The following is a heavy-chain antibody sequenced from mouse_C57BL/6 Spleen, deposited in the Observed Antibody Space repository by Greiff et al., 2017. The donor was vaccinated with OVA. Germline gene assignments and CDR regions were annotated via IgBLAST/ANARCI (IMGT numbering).Heavy chain of an antibody. J-gene: IGHJ3*01. CDR2: ISYDGSN. CDR1: GYSITSGYY. CDR3: AELGRFAY. V-gene: IGHV3-6*01. D-gene: IGHD4-1*01. Sequence: EVHLVESGPGLVKPSQSLSLTCSVTGYSITSGYYWNWIRQFPGNKLEWMGYISYDGSNNYNPSLKNRISITRDTSKNQFFLKLNSVTTEDTATYYCAELGRFAYWGQGTLVTVSA.